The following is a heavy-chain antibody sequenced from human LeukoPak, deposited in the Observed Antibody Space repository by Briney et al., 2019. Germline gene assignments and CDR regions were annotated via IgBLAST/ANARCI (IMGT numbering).Heavy chain of an antibody. D-gene: IGHD6-19*01. V-gene: IGHV3-30*18. CDR1: GFTFDRFT. Sequence: PGGSLRLSCAASGFTFDRFTIHWVRQTPGKGLEWVAVISYDGSNKYYADSVKGRFTISRDNSKNTLYLQMNSLRAEDTAVYYCAKIAAVAGTAFDIWGQGTMVTVSS. CDR3: AKIAAVAGTAFDI. CDR2: ISYDGSNK. J-gene: IGHJ3*02.